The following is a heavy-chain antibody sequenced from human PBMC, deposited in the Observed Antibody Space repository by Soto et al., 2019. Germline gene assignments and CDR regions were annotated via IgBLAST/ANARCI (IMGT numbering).Heavy chain of an antibody. J-gene: IGHJ4*02. V-gene: IGHV1-24*01. Sequence: VASVKVSCKVSGYTLTELSMHWVRQAPGKGLEWMGGFDPEDGETIYAQKFQGRVTMTEDTSTDTAYMELSSLRSEDTAVYYCATVLRNRGYSYGPLFDYWGQGTLVTVSS. D-gene: IGHD5-18*01. CDR3: ATVLRNRGYSYGPLFDY. CDR1: GYTLTELS. CDR2: FDPEDGET.